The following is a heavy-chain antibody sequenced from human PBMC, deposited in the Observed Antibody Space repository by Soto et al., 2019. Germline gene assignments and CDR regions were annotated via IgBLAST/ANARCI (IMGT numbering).Heavy chain of an antibody. V-gene: IGHV4-34*01. CDR2: INHSGRV. J-gene: IGHJ5*01. CDR1: GGSFSGHS. D-gene: IGHD3-22*01. CDR3: STRAYDTNGYYRFDP. Sequence: PSGTLSLPSAVYGGSFSGHSWTWIRQSPGKGLEWIGDINHSGRVDYSPSLKSRVTISLDTSKNQFSLTLSAVTAADTAMYYCSTRAYDTNGYYRFDPWGQGTLVTVSS.